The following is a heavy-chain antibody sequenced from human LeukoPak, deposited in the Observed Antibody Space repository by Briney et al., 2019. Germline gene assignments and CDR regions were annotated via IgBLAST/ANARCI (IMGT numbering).Heavy chain of an antibody. CDR2: IYPADSDI. CDR1: GDSINNYW. J-gene: IGHJ5*02. CDR3: ARQEYCSGGSCYTWFDP. V-gene: IGHV5-51*01. D-gene: IGHD2-15*01. Sequence: GESLKISCQGSGDSINNYWIGWVRQMPGKGLEWMGIIYPADSDIRYSLSFQGQVTISADKSISTAYLQWSSLKASDTAMYYCARQEYCSGGSCYTWFDPWAREPWSLSPQ.